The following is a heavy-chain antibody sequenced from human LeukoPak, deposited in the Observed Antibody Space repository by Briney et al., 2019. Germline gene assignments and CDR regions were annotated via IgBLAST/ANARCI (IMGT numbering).Heavy chain of an antibody. V-gene: IGHV1-2*02. CDR2: INPNSGGT. CDR1: GYTFTGYY. D-gene: IGHD3-22*01. CDR3: ARGRENYYDSSGCLDY. Sequence: VASVKVSCKASGYTFTGYYMHWVRQAPGQGLEWMGWINPNSGGTNYAQKFQGRVTMTRDTSISTAYMELSRLRSDDTAVYYCARGRENYYDSSGCLDYWGQGTLVTVSS. J-gene: IGHJ4*02.